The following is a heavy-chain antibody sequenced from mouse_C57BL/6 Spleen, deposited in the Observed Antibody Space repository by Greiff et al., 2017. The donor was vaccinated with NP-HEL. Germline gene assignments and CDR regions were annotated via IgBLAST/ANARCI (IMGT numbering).Heavy chain of an antibody. CDR1: GYTFTSYW. J-gene: IGHJ1*03. V-gene: IGHV1-64*01. D-gene: IGHD1-1*01. CDR2: IHPNSGST. Sequence: QVQLQQPGAELVKPGASVKLSCKASGYTFTSYWMHWVKQRPGQGLEWIGMIHPNSGSTNYNEKFKSKATLTVAKSSSTAYMQLSSLTSEDSAVYYCARGDGSSYLYWYFDVWGTGTTVTVSS. CDR3: ARGDGSSYLYWYFDV.